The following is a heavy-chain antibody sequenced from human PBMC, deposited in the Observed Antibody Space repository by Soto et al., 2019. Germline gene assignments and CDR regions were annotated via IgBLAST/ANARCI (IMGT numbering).Heavy chain of an antibody. CDR2: IYYLGST. CDR3: ARDGYDGAGSPYPAY. J-gene: IGHJ4*02. CDR1: GGSMSEYF. D-gene: IGHD3-10*01. V-gene: IGHV4-59*01. Sequence: SETLSLTCSVSGGSMSEYFWSWIRQSPGKGLEWIGYIYYLGSTDYNPSLKSRVTISVDTSKRQFSLRLTSVTAADPAVYYCARDGYDGAGSPYPAYWGPGTQVTVSS.